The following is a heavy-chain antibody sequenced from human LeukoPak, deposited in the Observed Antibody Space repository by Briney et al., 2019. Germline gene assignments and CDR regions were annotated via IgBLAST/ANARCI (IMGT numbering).Heavy chain of an antibody. D-gene: IGHD4-23*01. Sequence: GGSLRLSCAGSGFAFSSYAMSWVRQAPGKGLEWVVFIRFDGSNKYYADSMKGRFTISRDNSKNTLYLQMNSLRPDDTAVYYCAKDRRDYGGDIDYWGQGTLVTVSS. CDR1: GFAFSSYA. CDR3: AKDRRDYGGDIDY. CDR2: IRFDGSNK. J-gene: IGHJ4*02. V-gene: IGHV3-30*02.